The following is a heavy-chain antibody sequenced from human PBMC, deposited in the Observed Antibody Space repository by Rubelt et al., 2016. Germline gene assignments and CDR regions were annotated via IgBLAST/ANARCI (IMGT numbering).Heavy chain of an antibody. CDR3: ARTKTVEMATIPLAY. CDR2: INPSGGST. D-gene: IGHD5-24*01. J-gene: IGHJ4*02. V-gene: IGHV1-46*01. CDR1: GYTFTSYY. Sequence: QVQLVQSGAEVKKPGASVKVSCKASGYTFTSYYMHWVRQAPGQGLEWMGIINPSGGSTSYETKFQGRVTMTRDTSTSTVYMELSSLRSEDTAVYYCARTKTVEMATIPLAYWGQGTLVTVSS.